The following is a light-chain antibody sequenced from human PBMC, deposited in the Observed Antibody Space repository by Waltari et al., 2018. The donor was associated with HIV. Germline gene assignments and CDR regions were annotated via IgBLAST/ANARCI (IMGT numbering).Light chain of an antibody. CDR1: SSDVGGYNL. CDR2: EGY. V-gene: IGLV2-23*01. J-gene: IGLJ2*01. CDR3: CSYAGSSIP. Sequence: QSALTQPASVSGSLGQSITLSCTGTSSDVGGYNLFSWYQHHPGKAPKLIIYEGYKRPSGVSNRFSGSKSGNTASLTVSGLQAEDEADYYCCSYAGSSIPFGGGTKLTVL.